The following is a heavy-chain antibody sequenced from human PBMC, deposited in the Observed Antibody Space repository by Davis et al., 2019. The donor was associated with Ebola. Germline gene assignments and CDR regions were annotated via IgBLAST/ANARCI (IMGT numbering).Heavy chain of an antibody. CDR2: INPSGGST. J-gene: IGHJ4*02. CDR1: GYTFSRHA. V-gene: IGHV1-46*01. CDR3: ARDRQTTAFDY. Sequence: AASVKVSCKASGYTFSRHALNWVRQAPGQGLEWMGIINPSGGSTSYAQKFQGRVTMTRDTSTSTVYMELSSLRAEDTAVYYCARDRQTTAFDYWGQGTLVTVSS. D-gene: IGHD4-17*01.